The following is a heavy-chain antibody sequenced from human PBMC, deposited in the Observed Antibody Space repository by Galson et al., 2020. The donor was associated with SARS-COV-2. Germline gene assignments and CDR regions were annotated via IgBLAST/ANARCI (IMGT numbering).Heavy chain of an antibody. V-gene: IGHV3-7*01. Sequence: GWSLRLSCAASEFSFSSNWMTWVRQAQGKGLEWVASMNRDGSERYYVDSVKGRFTIFRDTAENSLYLQMNSLRVEDTATYYCARDGIWGQGTLVTVSS. CDR3: ARDGI. CDR1: EFSFSSNW. D-gene: IGHD1-26*01. CDR2: MNRDGSER. J-gene: IGHJ4*02.